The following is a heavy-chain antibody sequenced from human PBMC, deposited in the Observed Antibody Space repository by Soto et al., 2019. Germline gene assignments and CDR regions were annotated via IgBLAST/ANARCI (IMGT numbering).Heavy chain of an antibody. V-gene: IGHV3-30*18. CDR3: AKTAGYDYVWGSSGLDP. Sequence: QVQLVESGGGVVQPGRSLKLSCAASGFTFSSYGMHWVRQAPGKGLEWGPVISYDGSDKYYADSVKGRFTISRDDSKNTLYLQMNSLRAEDTAVYYCAKTAGYDYVWGSSGLDPWGQGTLVTVSS. CDR1: GFTFSSYG. J-gene: IGHJ5*02. D-gene: IGHD3-16*01. CDR2: ISYDGSDK.